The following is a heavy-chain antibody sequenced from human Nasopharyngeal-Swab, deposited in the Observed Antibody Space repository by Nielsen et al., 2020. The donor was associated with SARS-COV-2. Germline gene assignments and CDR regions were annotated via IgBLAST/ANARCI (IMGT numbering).Heavy chain of an antibody. Sequence: RQAPGKGLEWIGYIYYSGSTNYNPSLKSRVTISVDTSKNQFSLKLSSVTAADTAVYYCARDGGPEYYFDYWGQGTLVTVSS. CDR3: ARDGGPEYYFDY. J-gene: IGHJ4*02. D-gene: IGHD1-14*01. CDR2: IYYSGST. V-gene: IGHV4-59*01.